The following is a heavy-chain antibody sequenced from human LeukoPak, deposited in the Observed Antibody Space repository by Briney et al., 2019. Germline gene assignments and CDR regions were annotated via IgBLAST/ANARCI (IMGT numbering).Heavy chain of an antibody. Sequence: ASVKVSCKASGYTFTGYYMHWVRQAPGQGLEWMGWINPNGGGTNYAQKFQGRVTMTRDTSISTAYMELSRLRSDDTAVYYCARGDCSSTSCYIINWFDPWGQGTLVTVSS. D-gene: IGHD2-2*01. CDR2: INPNGGGT. CDR1: GYTFTGYY. J-gene: IGHJ5*02. CDR3: ARGDCSSTSCYIINWFDP. V-gene: IGHV1-2*02.